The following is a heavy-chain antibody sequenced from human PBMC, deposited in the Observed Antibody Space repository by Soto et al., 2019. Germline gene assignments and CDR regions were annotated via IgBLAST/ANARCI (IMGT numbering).Heavy chain of an antibody. Sequence: SVKVACKASGGTFSSYAISWVRQAPGQGLEWMGGIIPIFGTANYAQKFQGRVTITADESTSTAYMELSSLRSEDTAVYYCAETQGYNPYYFDYWGQGTLVTSPQ. V-gene: IGHV1-69*13. CDR3: AETQGYNPYYFDY. CDR2: IIPIFGTA. D-gene: IGHD5-12*01. CDR1: GGTFSSYA. J-gene: IGHJ4*02.